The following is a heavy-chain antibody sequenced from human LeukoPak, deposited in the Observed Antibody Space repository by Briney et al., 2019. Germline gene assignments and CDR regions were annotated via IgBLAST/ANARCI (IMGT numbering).Heavy chain of an antibody. CDR3: ARDSYGKTDY. V-gene: IGHV3-7*04. CDR2: IKQDGSEE. Sequence: GGSLRLSCAASGFPFTSSWMSWVRLPPGKGLEWVANIKQDGSEEYYVDSVKGRSTISRDNAKNSLYLQMSSLRAEDTAVYYCARDSYGKTDYWGLGTLVTVSS. J-gene: IGHJ4*02. CDR1: GFPFTSSW. D-gene: IGHD5-18*01.